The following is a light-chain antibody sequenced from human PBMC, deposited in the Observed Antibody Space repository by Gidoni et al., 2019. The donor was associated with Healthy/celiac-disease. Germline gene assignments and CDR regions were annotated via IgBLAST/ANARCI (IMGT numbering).Light chain of an antibody. V-gene: IGKV3-15*01. CDR1: QSVSSN. J-gene: IGKJ1*01. CDR2: GAS. Sequence: EIVMTQSPATLSVSPGERATLSCRASQSVSSNLAWYQQKPGQAPRLLIYGASTRATGIPARFSGSGSGTEFTLTISSLQSEDFAVYYCQQYNNWPQXFXQGTKVEI. CDR3: QQYNNWPQX.